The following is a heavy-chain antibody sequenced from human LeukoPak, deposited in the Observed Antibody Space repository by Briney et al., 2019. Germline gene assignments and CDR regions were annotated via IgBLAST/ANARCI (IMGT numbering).Heavy chain of an antibody. CDR2: INHSGST. CDR3: ARARYVLRFLEWWDY. D-gene: IGHD3-3*01. J-gene: IGHJ4*02. Sequence: SETLSLTCAVYGGSFSGYYWSWIRQPPGKGLEWIGEINHSGSTNYNPSLKSRVTISVDTSKNQFSLKLSSVTAADPAVYYCARARYVLRFLEWWDYWGQGTLVTVSS. V-gene: IGHV4-34*01. CDR1: GGSFSGYY.